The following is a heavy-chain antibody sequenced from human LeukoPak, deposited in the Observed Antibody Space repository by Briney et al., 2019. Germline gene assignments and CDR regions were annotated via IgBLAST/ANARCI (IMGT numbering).Heavy chain of an antibody. Sequence: XXXSGGSXXSSSYYWGWIRQPPGKGLEWIVSIYYSGSTYYNPSLKSRVTISVETSKNQFSLKLSSVTAGGTAWYXXXXXXXXXGXSRPFDYWGQGTLVTVSS. CDR2: IYYSGST. J-gene: IGHJ4*02. CDR3: XXXXXXXGXSRPFDY. V-gene: IGHV4-39*07. CDR1: GGSXXSSSYY.